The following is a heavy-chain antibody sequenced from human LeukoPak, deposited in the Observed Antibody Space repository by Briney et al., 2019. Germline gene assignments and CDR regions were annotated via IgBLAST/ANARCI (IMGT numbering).Heavy chain of an antibody. CDR2: IYTSGST. CDR1: GGSISSGSYY. CDR3: ARGTYYDFWSGYFQNNWFDP. J-gene: IGHJ5*02. Sequence: SETLSLTCTVSGGSISSGSYYWSWIRQPAGKGLEWIGRIYTSGSTNYNPSLKSRVTISVDTSKNQFSLKLSSVTAADTAVYYCARGTYYDFWSGYFQNNWFDPWSQGTLVTVSS. V-gene: IGHV4-61*02. D-gene: IGHD3-3*01.